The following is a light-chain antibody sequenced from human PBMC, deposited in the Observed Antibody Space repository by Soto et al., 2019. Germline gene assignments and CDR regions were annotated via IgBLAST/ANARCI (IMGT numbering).Light chain of an antibody. Sequence: EIVLTQSPGTLSLSAGERASLSCRASQSVSSTYLAWYQQKPGQAPRLLIYGASNRATGIPDRFSGSGSGTDFTLTISRLEPEDSAEYYCHQYGSSPITFGQGTRLEIK. CDR3: HQYGSSPIT. CDR1: QSVSSTY. J-gene: IGKJ5*01. V-gene: IGKV3-20*01. CDR2: GAS.